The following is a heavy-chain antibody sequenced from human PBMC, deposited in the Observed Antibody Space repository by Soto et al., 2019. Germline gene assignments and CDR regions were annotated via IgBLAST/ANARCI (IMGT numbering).Heavy chain of an antibody. CDR3: ARDQRYYGSGSYYSDS. CDR1: GYVYISYG. D-gene: IGHD3-10*01. V-gene: IGHV1-18*04. CDR2: ISAYTGKA. J-gene: IGHJ4*02. Sequence: QVQLVQSGPEVKKPGASVKVSCKTSGYVYISYGISWVRQAPGHGLEWVGVISAYTGKADYAQKFQGKVTMTTETSTSTAFLELRSLRSDDTAVYYCARDQRYYGSGSYYSDSWGQGTLVTVSS.